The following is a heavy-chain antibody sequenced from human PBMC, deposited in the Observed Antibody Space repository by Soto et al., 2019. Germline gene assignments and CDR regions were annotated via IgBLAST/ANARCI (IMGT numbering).Heavy chain of an antibody. Sequence: PSETLSLTCAVSGYSISSSNWWGWIRQPPGKGLEWIGYIYYSGTTHYNPSLRGRATISVDASKNQFSLKLRSVTAADTAVYYCVRGDADVWEVKYWGQGILVTVSS. V-gene: IGHV4-28*03. J-gene: IGHJ4*02. D-gene: IGHD1-26*01. CDR1: GYSISSSNW. CDR3: VRGDADVWEVKY. CDR2: IYYSGTT.